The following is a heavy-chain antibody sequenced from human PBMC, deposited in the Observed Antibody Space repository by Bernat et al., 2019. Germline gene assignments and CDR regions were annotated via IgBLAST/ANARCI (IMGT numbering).Heavy chain of an antibody. J-gene: IGHJ5*02. CDR1: GFIFSDSV. Sequence: EVQLVESGGGLVQPGGSLKLSCAASGFIFSDSVMHWVRQASGKGPDWVGRIRRKGDNYATAYAASAKGRFTISRDDSENTAFLQMDSLKAEDTAMYYCTAGVGTSSYNWFDPWGPGTLVTVSS. V-gene: IGHV3-73*01. D-gene: IGHD4-23*01. CDR3: TAGVGTSSYNWFDP. CDR2: IRRKGDNYAT.